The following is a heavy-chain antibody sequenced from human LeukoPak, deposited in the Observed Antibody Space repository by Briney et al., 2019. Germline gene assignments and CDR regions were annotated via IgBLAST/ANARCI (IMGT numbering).Heavy chain of an antibody. CDR3: ASHYDILTGSAFDI. Sequence: SQTLSLTCTVSGGSLSSGGYYWSWIRQHPGKGLEWIGYIYYSGSTYYNPSLKSRVTISVDTSKNQFSLKLSSVTAADTAVYYCASHYDILTGSAFDIWGQGTMVTVSS. D-gene: IGHD3-9*01. J-gene: IGHJ3*02. CDR1: GGSLSSGGYY. CDR2: IYYSGST. V-gene: IGHV4-31*03.